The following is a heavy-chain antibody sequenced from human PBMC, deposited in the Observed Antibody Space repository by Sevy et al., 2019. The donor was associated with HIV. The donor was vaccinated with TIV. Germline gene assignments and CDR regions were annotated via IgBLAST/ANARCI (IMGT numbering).Heavy chain of an antibody. CDR3: ARETKAVAFSWQYYYMDV. J-gene: IGHJ6*03. CDR2: TFIAGRT. Sequence: GGSLRLSCAASGFTINTNDMTWVRQSPGKGLEWVSLTFIAGRTYYADSVKGRFTISSDNSRNTVYLQMNSLRLEDTGVYYCARETKAVAFSWQYYYMDVWGKGTTVTVSS. V-gene: IGHV3-66*02. D-gene: IGHD6-19*01. CDR1: GFTINTND.